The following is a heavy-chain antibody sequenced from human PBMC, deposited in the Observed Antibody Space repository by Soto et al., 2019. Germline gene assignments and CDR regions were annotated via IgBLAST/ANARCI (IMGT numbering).Heavy chain of an antibody. CDR1: GFTLSNYA. Sequence: GGSLRLSCAASGFTLSNYAMHWVRQAPGKGLEWVTIISYDGGNKYYVDSVKGRFTISRDHSKNTLYLEMNSLRVEDTAVFYCAKAQPPRYSDRTACTASYDNWGQETLVTAS. CDR3: AKAQPPRYSDRTACTASYDN. D-gene: IGHD3-16*01. J-gene: IGHJ4*02. CDR2: ISYDGGNK. V-gene: IGHV3-30*18.